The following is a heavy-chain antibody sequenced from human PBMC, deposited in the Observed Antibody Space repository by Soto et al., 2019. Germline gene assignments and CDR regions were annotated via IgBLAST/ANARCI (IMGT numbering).Heavy chain of an antibody. CDR1: GFTFSSYG. CDR3: ARSYGSGSWLAMDKDV. J-gene: IGHJ6*03. CDR2: IWYDGSNK. Sequence: QVQLVESGGGVVQPGRSLRLSCAASGFTFSSYGMHWVRQAPGKGLEWVAVIWYDGSNKYYADSVKGRFTISRDNSKNTLYLQMNSLRAEDTAVYYCARSYGSGSWLAMDKDVWGKGTTVTVSS. V-gene: IGHV3-33*01. D-gene: IGHD3-10*01.